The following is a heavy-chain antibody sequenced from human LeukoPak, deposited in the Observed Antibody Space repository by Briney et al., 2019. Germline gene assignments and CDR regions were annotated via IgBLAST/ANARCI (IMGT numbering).Heavy chain of an antibody. Sequence: GGSLRLSCAASGFTFSSYSMNWVRQAPGKGLEWVSSISSSSTYIYYADSVKGRFTISRDNAKNSLYLQMNSLRAEDTAVFYCARNTITGYYYGMDVWGQGTTVAVSS. V-gene: IGHV3-21*01. CDR2: ISSSSTYI. CDR1: GFTFSSYS. CDR3: ARNTITGYYYGMDV. J-gene: IGHJ6*02. D-gene: IGHD3-10*01.